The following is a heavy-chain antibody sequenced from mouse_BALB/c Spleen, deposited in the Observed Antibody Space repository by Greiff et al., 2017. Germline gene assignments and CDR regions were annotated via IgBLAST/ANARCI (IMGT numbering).Heavy chain of an antibody. Sequence: DVKLVESGGGLVQPGGSRKLSCAASGFTFSSFGMHWVRQAPEKGLEWVAYISSGSSTIYYADTVKGRFTISRDNPKNTLFLQMTSLRSEDTAMYYCARSEGEAMDYWGQGTSVTVSS. CDR3: ARSEGEAMDY. J-gene: IGHJ4*01. CDR2: ISSGSSTI. V-gene: IGHV5-17*02. CDR1: GFTFSSFG.